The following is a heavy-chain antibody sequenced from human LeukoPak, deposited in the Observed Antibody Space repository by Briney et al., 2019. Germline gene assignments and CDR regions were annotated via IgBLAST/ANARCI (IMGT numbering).Heavy chain of an antibody. CDR3: ARVVPEMKYYYYYGMDV. Sequence: SETLSLTCTVSGGSISIYYWSWIRQPPGKGLEWIGYIYYSGSTNYNPSLKSRVTISVDTSKNQFSLKLSSVTAADTAVYYCARVVPEMKYYYYYGMDVWGQGTTVTVSS. V-gene: IGHV4-59*01. J-gene: IGHJ6*02. CDR2: IYYSGST. CDR1: GGSISIYY. D-gene: IGHD1-14*01.